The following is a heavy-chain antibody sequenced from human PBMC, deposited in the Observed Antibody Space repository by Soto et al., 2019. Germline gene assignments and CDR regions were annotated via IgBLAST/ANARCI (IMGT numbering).Heavy chain of an antibody. Sequence: GGSLRLSCADSGFTFTSYGMHWVRQAPGKGLEWVAAISSNGSNKYYADSVKGRFTISRDISKNTLYLQMNSLRAEDTAVYYCAKTATATTIDHFDYWGQGTLVTVSS. J-gene: IGHJ4*02. CDR1: GFTFTSYG. CDR3: AKTATATTIDHFDY. D-gene: IGHD4-4*01. CDR2: ISSNGSNK. V-gene: IGHV3-30*18.